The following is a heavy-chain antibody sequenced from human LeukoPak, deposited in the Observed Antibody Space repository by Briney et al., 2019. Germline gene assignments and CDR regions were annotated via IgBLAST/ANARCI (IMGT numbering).Heavy chain of an antibody. D-gene: IGHD3-22*01. V-gene: IGHV4-61*02. CDR1: GGSISSGSYY. Sequence: SETLSLTCTVSGGSISSGSYYWSWIRQPAGKGLEWIGRIYTSGSTNYNPSLKSRVTISVDTSKNQFSLKLSSVTAADTAVYYCARGVAGYYDSSGYWVYYYYYMDVWGKGTTVTISS. CDR3: ARGVAGYYDSSGYWVYYYYYMDV. J-gene: IGHJ6*03. CDR2: IYTSGST.